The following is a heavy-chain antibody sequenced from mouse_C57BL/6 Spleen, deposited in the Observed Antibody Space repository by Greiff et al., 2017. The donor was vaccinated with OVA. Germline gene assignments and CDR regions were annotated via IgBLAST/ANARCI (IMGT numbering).Heavy chain of an antibody. Sequence: EVKLVESGPELVKPGASVKMSCKASGYTFTDYNMHWVKQSHGKSLEWIGYINPNNGGTSYNQKFKGKATLTVNKSSSTAYMELRSLTSEDSAVYYCAKFDGNYRFFDYWGQGTTLTVSS. CDR1: GYTFTDYN. J-gene: IGHJ2*01. D-gene: IGHD2-1*01. V-gene: IGHV1-22*01. CDR2: INPNNGGT. CDR3: AKFDGNYRFFDY.